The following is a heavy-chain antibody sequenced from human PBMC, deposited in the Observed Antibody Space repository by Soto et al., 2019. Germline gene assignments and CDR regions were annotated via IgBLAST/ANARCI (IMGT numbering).Heavy chain of an antibody. CDR1: GFNFSDSA. Sequence: EEQLLESGGNLLQAGESLRLSCAASGFNFSDSAMSWVRQAPGKGLEWVSAVSRTGGRTFYTDSVKGRFTISRDNSENTLYLQMNSLRAEDTAVYFCATYNLWSFDYWGQGTLVTVSS. V-gene: IGHV3-23*01. CDR3: ATYNLWSFDY. CDR2: VSRTGGRT. J-gene: IGHJ4*02. D-gene: IGHD3-3*01.